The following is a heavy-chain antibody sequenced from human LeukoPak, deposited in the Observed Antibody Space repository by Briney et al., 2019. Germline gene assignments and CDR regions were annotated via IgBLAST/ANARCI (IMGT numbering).Heavy chain of an antibody. CDR3: ARTNYYFYYMDV. CDR2: IYYSGST. J-gene: IGHJ6*03. Sequence: SETLSLTCTVSGGSINGNDYYWGWIRQPPGKGLEWIGSIYYSGSTYYNPSLKSRVTISVDTTNNQFFLRLSSVTAADTAMYYCARTNYYFYYMDVWGRGTTVTVSS. D-gene: IGHD2-8*01. CDR1: GGSINGNDYY. V-gene: IGHV4-39*01.